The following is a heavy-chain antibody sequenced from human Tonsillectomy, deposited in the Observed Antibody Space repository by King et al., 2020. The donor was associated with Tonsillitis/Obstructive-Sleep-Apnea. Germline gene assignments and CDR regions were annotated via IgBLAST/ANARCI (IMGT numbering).Heavy chain of an antibody. D-gene: IGHD3-22*01. CDR3: ATNRRITMIVVVISAFDI. V-gene: IGHV4-39*01. J-gene: IGHJ3*02. Sequence: QLQELGPGLVKPSETLSLTCTVSGGSISSSSYYWGWIRQPPGKGLEWIGRIYYSGSTYYNPSLKSRVTISVDTSKNQFSLKLSSVTAADTAVYYCATNRRITMIVVVISAFDIWGQGTMVTVSS. CDR1: GGSISSSSYY. CDR2: IYYSGST.